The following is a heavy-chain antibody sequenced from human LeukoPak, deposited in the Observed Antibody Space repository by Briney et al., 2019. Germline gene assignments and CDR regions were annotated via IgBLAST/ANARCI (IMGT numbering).Heavy chain of an antibody. V-gene: IGHV3-23*01. D-gene: IGHD3-22*01. Sequence: GGSLRLSCAASGFTFSSYGMHWVRQAPGKGLEWVSAISGSGGSTYYADSVKGRFTISRDNSKNTLYLQMNSLRAEDTAVYYCAGAYYYDSSGYYQKPYYYYGMDVWGQGTTVTVSS. CDR3: AGAYYYDSSGYYQKPYYYYGMDV. J-gene: IGHJ6*02. CDR2: ISGSGGST. CDR1: GFTFSSYG.